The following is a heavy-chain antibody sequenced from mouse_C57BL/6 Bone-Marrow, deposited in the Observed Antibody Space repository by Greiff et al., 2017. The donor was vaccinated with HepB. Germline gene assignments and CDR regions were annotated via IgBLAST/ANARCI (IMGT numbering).Heavy chain of an antibody. J-gene: IGHJ4*01. CDR1: GYTFTDYY. D-gene: IGHD1-1*02. V-gene: IGHV1-26*01. CDR3: ARATILYAMDD. CDR2: INPNNGGT. Sequence: VQLQQSGPELVKPGASVKISCKASGYTFTDYYMNWVKQSHGKSLEWIGDINPNNGGTSYNQKFKGKVILTVDKTSSTAYMELRSLTSEDSADYYCARATILYAMDDWGQGTTVTVSS.